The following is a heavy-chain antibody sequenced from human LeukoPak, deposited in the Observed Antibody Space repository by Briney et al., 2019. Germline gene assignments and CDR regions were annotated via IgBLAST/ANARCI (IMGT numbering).Heavy chain of an antibody. D-gene: IGHD7-27*01. CDR2: MSPNSGDT. CDR3: ARGPPNWGFDY. Sequence: GASVKVSCKASGNAFTTYDINWVRQATGQGLEWMGWMSPNSGDTGYAQKFQGRVTMTRDISISTAYMVLSSLRSDDTAVYYCARGPPNWGFDYWGQGTLVTVSS. V-gene: IGHV1-8*01. J-gene: IGHJ4*02. CDR1: GNAFTTYD.